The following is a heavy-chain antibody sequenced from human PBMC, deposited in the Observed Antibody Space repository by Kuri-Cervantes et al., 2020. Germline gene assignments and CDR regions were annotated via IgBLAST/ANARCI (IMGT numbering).Heavy chain of an antibody. CDR2: INPNSGGT. CDR1: GYSFTSYG. D-gene: IGHD2-15*01. J-gene: IGHJ5*02. V-gene: IGHV1-2*02. Sequence: ASVKVSCKASGYSFTSYGISWVRQAPGQGLEWMGWINPNSGGTQYAQKFQGRVTMTRDTSISTAYMGVKKLRSDDTAVYYCARASTRAEAATGPPYLWGQGTLVTVSS. CDR3: ARASTRAEAATGPPYL.